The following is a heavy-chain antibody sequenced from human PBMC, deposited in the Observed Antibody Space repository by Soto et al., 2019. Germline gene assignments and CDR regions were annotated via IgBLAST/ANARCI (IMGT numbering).Heavy chain of an antibody. V-gene: IGHV3-13*01. CDR3: ARGRSPWQQLVSSWFDP. Sequence: GGSLRLSCAASGFTFSSYDMHWVHQATGKGLEWVSAIGTAGDTYYPGSVKGRFTISRENAKNSLYLQMNSLRAEDTAVYYCARGRSPWQQLVSSWFDPWGQGTLVTVSS. CDR1: GFTFSSYD. D-gene: IGHD6-13*01. CDR2: IGTAGDT. J-gene: IGHJ5*02.